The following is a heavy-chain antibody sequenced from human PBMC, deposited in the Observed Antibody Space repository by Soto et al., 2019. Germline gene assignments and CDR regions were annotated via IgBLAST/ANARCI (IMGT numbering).Heavy chain of an antibody. CDR3: AHRLTATAFDI. D-gene: IGHD2-21*02. CDR2: IYWDDDT. J-gene: IGHJ3*02. V-gene: IGHV2-5*02. CDR1: GFSLSTSGVA. Sequence: QITLKESGPTLVKPTQTLTLTCTFSGFSLSTSGVAVGWIRQPPGKALEWLALIYWDDDTRYSPSMKGRLTITRDTSKNQVVLIMTNMDPEDTATYYCAHRLTATAFDIWGQGTMVTVSS.